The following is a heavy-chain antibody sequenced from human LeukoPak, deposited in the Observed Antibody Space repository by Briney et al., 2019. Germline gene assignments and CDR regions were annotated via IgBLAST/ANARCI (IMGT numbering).Heavy chain of an antibody. CDR3: ARLYCSGGNCYGAFDI. J-gene: IGHJ3*02. CDR2: IHYSGST. D-gene: IGHD2-15*01. Sequence: SETLSLTCTVSGGSISSRSYYWGWIRQPPGKRLEWIGSIHYSGSTYYNPSLKSRLTISVDTSKNQFSLKLSSVTAADTAVYYCARLYCSGGNCYGAFDIWGQGTMVTVSS. CDR1: GGSISSRSYY. V-gene: IGHV4-39*01.